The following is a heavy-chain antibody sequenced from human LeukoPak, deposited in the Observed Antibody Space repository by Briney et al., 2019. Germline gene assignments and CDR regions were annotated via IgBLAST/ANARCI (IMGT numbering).Heavy chain of an antibody. V-gene: IGHV1-69*04. J-gene: IGHJ5*02. Sequence: SVKVSCKASGGTFSSYAISWVRQAPGQGLEWMGRIIPILGIANYAQKFQGRVTITADKSTSTAYMELSSLRSEDTAVYYCARAGRNKLSRFDPWGQGTLVTVSS. CDR1: GGTFSSYA. CDR3: ARAGRNKLSRFDP. D-gene: IGHD2-15*01. CDR2: IIPILGIA.